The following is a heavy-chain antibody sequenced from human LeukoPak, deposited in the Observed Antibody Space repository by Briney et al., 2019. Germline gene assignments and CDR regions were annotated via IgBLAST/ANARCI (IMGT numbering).Heavy chain of an antibody. Sequence: ASVKVSCKASGYTFTSYDINWVRQATGQGLEWMGIINPTGGSTNYAQKFQGRVTMTRDMSTTTVYMDLSSLKSEDTAVYYCARAGSSGDYQAGSFEYWGQGTLVTVSS. J-gene: IGHJ4*02. CDR1: GYTFTSYD. CDR3: ARAGSSGDYQAGSFEY. CDR2: INPTGGST. D-gene: IGHD1-26*01. V-gene: IGHV1-46*01.